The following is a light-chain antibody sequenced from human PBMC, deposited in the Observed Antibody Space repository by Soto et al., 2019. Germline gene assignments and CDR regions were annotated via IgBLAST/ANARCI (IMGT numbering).Light chain of an antibody. J-gene: IGKJ1*01. CDR3: QQYDSSPRT. CDR1: QSFSSAY. Sequence: EIVLTQSPGTLSLFPGERATFSCRASQSFSSAYLAWYQQKPGQAPRLLIYGASNRATGIPDRFSGSGSGTDFTLTISRLEPEDSAVYYFQQYDSSPRTFGQGTKVEI. V-gene: IGKV3-20*01. CDR2: GAS.